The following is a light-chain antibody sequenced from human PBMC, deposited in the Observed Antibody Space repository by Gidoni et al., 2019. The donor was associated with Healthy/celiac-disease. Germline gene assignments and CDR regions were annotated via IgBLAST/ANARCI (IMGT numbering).Light chain of an antibody. J-gene: IGKJ1*01. V-gene: IGKV1-27*01. Sequence: DIQMTQSLSSLSASVGDRVTITCRARQGISNYLSWYQQKSGKVPKLLIYAASTLQSGVPSRCSGSGSGTDFTLTISSLQPEEVASDYCQKYNSETPWTFGQGTKVEIK. CDR3: QKYNSETPWT. CDR2: AAS. CDR1: QGISNY.